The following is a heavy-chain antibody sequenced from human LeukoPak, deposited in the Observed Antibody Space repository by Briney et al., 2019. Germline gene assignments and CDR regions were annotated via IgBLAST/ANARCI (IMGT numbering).Heavy chain of an antibody. CDR2: IYYTGST. Sequence: SETLSLTCTVSGGSINSYYWSWIRQPPGKGLEWIGYIYYTGSTNYNPSLKSRVTISVDTSKNQFSLKLSSLTAADTAVYYCARGGMVRGSDYWGQGTLVTVSS. CDR3: ARGGMVRGSDY. D-gene: IGHD3-10*01. J-gene: IGHJ4*02. CDR1: GGSINSYY. V-gene: IGHV4-59*01.